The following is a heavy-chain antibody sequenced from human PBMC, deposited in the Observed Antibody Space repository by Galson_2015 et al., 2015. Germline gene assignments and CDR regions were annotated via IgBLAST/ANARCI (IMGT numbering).Heavy chain of an antibody. J-gene: IGHJ4*02. CDR3: ARGGPRAGCEWEWGY. Sequence: SLRLSCAASGFTFSSYSMNWVRQAPGKGLEWVSSISSSSSYIYYADSVKGRFTISRDNAKNSLYLQMNSLRAEDTAVYYCARGGPRAGCEWEWGYSGQAPPGTVSS. CDR1: GFTFSSYS. D-gene: IGHD5-24*01. V-gene: IGHV3-21*01. CDR2: ISSSSSYI.